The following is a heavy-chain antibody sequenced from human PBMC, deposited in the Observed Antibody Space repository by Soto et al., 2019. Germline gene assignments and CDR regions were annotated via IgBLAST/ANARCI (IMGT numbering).Heavy chain of an antibody. J-gene: IGHJ4*02. CDR2: INPNSGGT. D-gene: IGHD3-9*01. CDR1: GYTFTGYY. CDR3: ATSIRYLDWTLDY. V-gene: IGHV1-2*02. Sequence: ASVKVSCKASGYTFTGYYMHWVRQAPGQGLEWMGWINPNSGGTNYAQKFQGRVTMTRDTSISTAYMELSRLRSDDTAVYYCATSIRYLDWTLDYWGQGTLVTVSS.